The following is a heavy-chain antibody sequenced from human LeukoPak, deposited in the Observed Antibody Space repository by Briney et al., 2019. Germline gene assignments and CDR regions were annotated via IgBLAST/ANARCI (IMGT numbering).Heavy chain of an antibody. CDR3: ARSHKYDSSSLPGSL. D-gene: IGHD3-22*01. Sequence: TGGSLRLSCAASGFTFSDYYMSWIRQAPGRGLEWVSYISSSGKYIYCADSVEGRFTISRDNAKNSLYLQMNSLRAEDTAIYYCARSHKYDSSSLPGSLWGQGALVTVSS. J-gene: IGHJ4*02. CDR1: GFTFSDYY. V-gene: IGHV3-11*01. CDR2: ISSSGKYI.